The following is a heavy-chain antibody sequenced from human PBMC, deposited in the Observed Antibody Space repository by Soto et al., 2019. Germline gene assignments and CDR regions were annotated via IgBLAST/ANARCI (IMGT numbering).Heavy chain of an antibody. CDR1: GGTFSSYT. J-gene: IGHJ5*02. CDR3: ARVAGGNPPWFDP. D-gene: IGHD2-15*01. V-gene: IGHV1-69*02. Sequence: QVQLVQSGAEVKKPGSSVKVSCKASGGTFSSYTISWVRQAPGQGLEWMGRIIPILGIANYAQKFQGRVTITADKSTSTAYRELSSLRSEDTAVYYCARVAGGNPPWFDPWGQGTLVTVSS. CDR2: IIPILGIA.